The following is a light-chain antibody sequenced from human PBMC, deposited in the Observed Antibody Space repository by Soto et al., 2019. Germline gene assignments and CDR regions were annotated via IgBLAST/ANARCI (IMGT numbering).Light chain of an antibody. CDR2: DVN. CDR3: CSYAGNYSYV. V-gene: IGLV2-11*01. CDR1: SSDVGGYKF. Sequence: QYALTQPRSVSGSPGQSVTISCTGTSSDVGGYKFVSWYQQHPGKAPKPMIYDVNKRPSGVPDRFSGSKSGNTASLTISGLQAEDEADYYCCSYAGNYSYVFGTGTKVTVL. J-gene: IGLJ1*01.